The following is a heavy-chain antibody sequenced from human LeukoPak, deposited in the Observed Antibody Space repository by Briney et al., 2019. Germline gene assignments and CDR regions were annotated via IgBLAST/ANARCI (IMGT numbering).Heavy chain of an antibody. Sequence: GGSLRLSCAASGFTFSNFWTSWVRQAPGKGLEWVANIKQDGSERYYVDSVKGRFTISRDNAKNSLYLQMNSLGVEDTAVYYCARDHYYDSSGYYSDLDYWGQGTLVTVSS. CDR1: GFTFSNFW. D-gene: IGHD3-22*01. CDR3: ARDHYYDSSGYYSDLDY. J-gene: IGHJ4*02. CDR2: IKQDGSER. V-gene: IGHV3-7*01.